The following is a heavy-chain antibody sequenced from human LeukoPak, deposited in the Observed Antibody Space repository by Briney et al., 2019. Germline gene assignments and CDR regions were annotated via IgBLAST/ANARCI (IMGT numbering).Heavy chain of an antibody. CDR2: ISSSGSTI. CDR3: ASGYCSGGSCYPNDAFDI. D-gene: IGHD2-15*01. J-gene: IGHJ3*02. CDR1: GFTFSDYY. V-gene: IGHV3-11*01. Sequence: GGSLRLSCAASGFTFSDYYMSWIRQAPGKGLEWVSYISSSGSTIYYADSVKGRFTISMDNAKNSLYLQMNSLRAEDTAVYYCASGYCSGGSCYPNDAFDIWGQGTMVTVSS.